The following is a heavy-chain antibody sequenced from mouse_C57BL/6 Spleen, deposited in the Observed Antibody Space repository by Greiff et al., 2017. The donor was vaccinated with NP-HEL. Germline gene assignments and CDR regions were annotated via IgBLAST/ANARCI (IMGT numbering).Heavy chain of an antibody. CDR1: GYTFTSYG. CDR2: IYPRSGNT. CDR3: ARSYGSSSLYAMDY. D-gene: IGHD1-1*01. Sequence: LQESGAELARPGASVKLSCKASGYTFTSYGISWVKQRTGQGLEWIGEIYPRSGNTYYNEKFKGKATLTADKSSSTAYMELRSLTSEDSAVYFCARSYGSSSLYAMDYWGQGTSVTVSS. J-gene: IGHJ4*01. V-gene: IGHV1-81*01.